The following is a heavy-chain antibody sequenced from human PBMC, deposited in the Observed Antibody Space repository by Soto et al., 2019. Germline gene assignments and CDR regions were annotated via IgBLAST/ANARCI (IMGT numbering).Heavy chain of an antibody. V-gene: IGHV5-51*01. D-gene: IGHD3-16*01. CDR1: GYSFTYYW. CDR3: ARVPSVVTPGNDYFGLDV. J-gene: IGHJ6*02. Sequence: PGESLKSSCKGSGYSFTYYWIALVRQMPGKGLEWMGIIHPSDSDIRYSPSFQGQVTISADKSISTAYLQWTSLKTSDTAMYYCARVPSVVTPGNDYFGLDVWGQGTTVTVSS. CDR2: IHPSDSDI.